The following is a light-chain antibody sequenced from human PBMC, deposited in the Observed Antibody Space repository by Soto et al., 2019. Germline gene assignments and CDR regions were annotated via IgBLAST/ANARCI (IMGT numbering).Light chain of an antibody. CDR2: DAS. J-gene: IGKJ5*01. V-gene: IGKV3-11*01. Sequence: EILLTQSPATLSLSPGEGATLSCRSSQSIGTYLAWYQQRPGQAPRLLIYDASNRATGIPARFSGSGSGTDFTLTISSLEPEDFAVYYCQQRSSWPPITFGQGTRLEI. CDR3: QQRSSWPPIT. CDR1: QSIGTY.